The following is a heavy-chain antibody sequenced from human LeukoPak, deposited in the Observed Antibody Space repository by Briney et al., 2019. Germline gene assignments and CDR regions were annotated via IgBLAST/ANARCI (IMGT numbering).Heavy chain of an antibody. J-gene: IGHJ4*02. CDR3: ARGYRDFDY. V-gene: IGHV3-21*04. CDR2: ISSGSSDI. Sequence: GSLRLSCAVSGFTFSSYSMNWVRQPPGKGLEWVSSISSGSSDIYYADSVKGRFTISRDNSKNTLYLQMNSLRAEDTAVYYCARGYRDFDYWGQGTLVTVSS. D-gene: IGHD1-14*01. CDR1: GFTFSSYS.